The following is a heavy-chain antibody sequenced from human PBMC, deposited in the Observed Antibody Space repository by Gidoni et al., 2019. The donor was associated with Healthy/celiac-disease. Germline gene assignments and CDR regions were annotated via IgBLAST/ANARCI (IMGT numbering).Heavy chain of an antibody. CDR3: TTGKGWGAGKGWFDP. D-gene: IGHD1-26*01. CDR2: IKSKTDGGTT. V-gene: IGHV3-15*01. CDR1: GFTFSNAW. Sequence: EVQLVESGGGLVKHGGSLRLSCAASGFTFSNAWMSWVRQAPGKGLEWVGRIKSKTDGGTTDYAAPGKGRFTISRDDSKNTLYLQMNSLKTEDTAVYYCTTGKGWGAGKGWFDPWGQGTLVTVSS. J-gene: IGHJ5*02.